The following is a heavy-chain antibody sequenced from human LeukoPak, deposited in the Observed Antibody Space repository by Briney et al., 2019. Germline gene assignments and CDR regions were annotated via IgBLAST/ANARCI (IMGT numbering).Heavy chain of an antibody. Sequence: GGSLRLSCAASGFTFTDFYMSWIRQAPGKGLEWVSYISISGTTIYYADSVKGRFTFSRDNAKNSLYLQMNSLRAEDTAVYYCARGAGYCSSTNCHLWFDYWGQGALVMVSS. CDR2: ISISGTTI. D-gene: IGHD2-2*01. CDR1: GFTFTDFY. CDR3: ARGAGYCSSTNCHLWFDY. V-gene: IGHV3-11*04. J-gene: IGHJ4*02.